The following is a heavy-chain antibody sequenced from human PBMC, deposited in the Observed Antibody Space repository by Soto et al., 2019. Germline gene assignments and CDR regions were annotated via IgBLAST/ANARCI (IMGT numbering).Heavy chain of an antibody. Sequence: GGSLRLSCAASGFTFSSYWMSWVRQAPGKGLEWVANIKQDGSEKYYVDSVKGRFTISRDNAKNSLYLQMNSLRAEDTAVYYCARGGKLGIPDAFDIWGQGTMVTVSS. J-gene: IGHJ3*02. CDR2: IKQDGSEK. CDR1: GFTFSSYW. V-gene: IGHV3-7*03. D-gene: IGHD7-27*01. CDR3: ARGGKLGIPDAFDI.